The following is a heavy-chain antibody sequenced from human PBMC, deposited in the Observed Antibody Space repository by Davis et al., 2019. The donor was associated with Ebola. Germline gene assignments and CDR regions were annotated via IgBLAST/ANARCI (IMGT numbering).Heavy chain of an antibody. CDR1: GFVFRNYV. CDR2: ITSSSSYI. J-gene: IGHJ3*02. V-gene: IGHV3-21*01. CDR3: VRDVTI. Sequence: GGSLRLSCAASGFVFRNYVMSWVRQAPGRGLEWLSSITSSSSYIYYADSVRGRFTISRDNAKNSLYLQMNSLRADDTAVYYCVRDVTIWGQGTMVTVSS. D-gene: IGHD2/OR15-2a*01.